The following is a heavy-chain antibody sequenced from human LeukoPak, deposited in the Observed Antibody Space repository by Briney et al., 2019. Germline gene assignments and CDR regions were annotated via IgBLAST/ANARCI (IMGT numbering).Heavy chain of an antibody. CDR1: GFTFDDYA. V-gene: IGHV3-9*01. D-gene: IGHD5-18*01. CDR2: ISWNSGSI. J-gene: IGHJ2*01. Sequence: PGRSLRLSCAASGFTFDDYAMHWVRQAPGKGLEWVSGISWNSGSIGYADSVEGRFTISRDNAKNSLYLQMNSLRAEDTALYYCAKDTGYSYALYWYFDLWGRGTLVTVSS. CDR3: AKDTGYSYALYWYFDL.